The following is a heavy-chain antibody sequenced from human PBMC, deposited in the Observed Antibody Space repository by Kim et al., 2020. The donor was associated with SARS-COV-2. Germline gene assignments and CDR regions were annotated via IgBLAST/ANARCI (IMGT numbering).Heavy chain of an antibody. CDR2: LYYGGST. CDR1: GGSISSSSYY. D-gene: IGHD3-10*01. CDR3: ARHAYYFGSGSYTSQFDY. V-gene: IGHV4-39*01. Sequence: SETLSLTCTVSGGSISSSSYYWGWIRQPPGKGLEWIGSLYYGGSTYYNPSLRSRVTISVDTSKNQFSLKLSSVTAADTAVYYCARHAYYFGSGSYTSQFDYWGQGTLVTVSS. J-gene: IGHJ4*02.